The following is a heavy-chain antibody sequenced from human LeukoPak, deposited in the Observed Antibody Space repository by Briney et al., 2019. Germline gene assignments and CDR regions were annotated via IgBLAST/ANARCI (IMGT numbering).Heavy chain of an antibody. D-gene: IGHD4-4*01. Sequence: GGSLRLSCAASGFIFSSYGMHWVRQAPGKGLEWVSSISSSSYIYYADSVKGRFTISRDNAKNSLYLQMNSLRAEDTAVYYCARDDYSNEEFDYWGQGTLVTVSS. CDR1: GFIFSSYG. CDR2: ISSSSYI. V-gene: IGHV3-21*01. J-gene: IGHJ4*02. CDR3: ARDDYSNEEFDY.